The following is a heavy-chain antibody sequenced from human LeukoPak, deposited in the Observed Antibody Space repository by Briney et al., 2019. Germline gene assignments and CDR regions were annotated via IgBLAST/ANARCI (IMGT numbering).Heavy chain of an antibody. CDR2: ISSSSTI. Sequence: PGGSLRLSCAASGFTFSSYSMNWVRQAPGKGLEWVSYISSSSTIYYADSVKGRFTISRDNAKNSLYLQMNSLRAEDTAVYYCARRYSGSRKEVDYWGQGTLVTVSS. J-gene: IGHJ4*02. D-gene: IGHD1-26*01. CDR3: ARRYSGSRKEVDY. V-gene: IGHV3-48*01. CDR1: GFTFSSYS.